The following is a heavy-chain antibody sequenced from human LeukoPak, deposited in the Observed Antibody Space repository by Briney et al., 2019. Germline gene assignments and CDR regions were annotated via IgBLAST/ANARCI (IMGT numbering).Heavy chain of an antibody. V-gene: IGHV4-39*07. J-gene: IGHJ4*02. D-gene: IGHD3-3*01. Sequence: SETLSLTCTVSGDSFSSSSYFWDWIRQAPGKGLEWIGTISSSGNTYYNPSLKSRLTMSVDLSENHVSLKLTSVTAADTAVYYCAREGGFYRPLDYSGQGTLVTVSS. CDR3: AREGGFYRPLDY. CDR1: GDSFSSSSYF. CDR2: ISSSGNT.